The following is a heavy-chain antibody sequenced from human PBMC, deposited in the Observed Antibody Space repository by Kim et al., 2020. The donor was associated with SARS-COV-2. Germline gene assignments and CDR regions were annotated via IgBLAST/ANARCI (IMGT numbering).Heavy chain of an antibody. CDR3: ARDHREWLQYTANWYFDR. V-gene: IGHV4-59*01. J-gene: IGHJ2*01. Sequence: SETLSLTCTVSGGSISSYYWSWIRQPPWKGLEWIGYIYYSGSTNYNPSLKSRVTISVDTSKNQFSLKLSSVTAADTAVYYCARDHREWLQYTANWYFDRWGRGTLVTVSS. D-gene: IGHD3-3*01. CDR1: GGSISSYY. CDR2: IYYSGST.